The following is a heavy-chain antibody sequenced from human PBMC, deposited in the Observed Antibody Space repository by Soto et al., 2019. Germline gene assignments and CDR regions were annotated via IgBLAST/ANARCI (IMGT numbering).Heavy chain of an antibody. CDR3: AMVDVYVTPSPQDV. J-gene: IGHJ6*02. V-gene: IGHV1-18*01. D-gene: IGHD3-16*01. CDR2: INTYNGNT. Sequence: QVQLVQSRAEVKNPGASVKVSCKASGYSFTRYGIAWARQAPGQGLEWMGWINTYNGNTNYAQNLQGRVTLTTDTYTNTPYMYLTSLISNDTAIYYCAMVDVYVTPSPQDVWGQGTTVIVSS. CDR1: GYSFTRYG.